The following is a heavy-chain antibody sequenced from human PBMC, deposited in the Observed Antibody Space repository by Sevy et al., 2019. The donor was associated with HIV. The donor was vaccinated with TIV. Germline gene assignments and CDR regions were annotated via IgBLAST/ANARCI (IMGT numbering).Heavy chain of an antibody. V-gene: IGHV3-23*01. CDR2: ISGSGGST. D-gene: IGHD3-22*01. CDR3: AKCNYYDSSGYYTL. J-gene: IGHJ4*02. CDR1: GFTLSSYA. Sequence: GGSLRLSCAASGFTLSSYAMSWVRQAPGKGLEWVSAISGSGGSTYYADSVKGRFTISRDNSKNTLYLQMNSLRAEDTAVYYCAKCNYYDSSGYYTLWGQGTLVTVSS.